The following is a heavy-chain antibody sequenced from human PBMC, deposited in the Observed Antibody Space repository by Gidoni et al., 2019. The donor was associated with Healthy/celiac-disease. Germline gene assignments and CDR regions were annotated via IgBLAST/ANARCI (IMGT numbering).Heavy chain of an antibody. V-gene: IGHV4-59*01. Sequence: QVQLQESGPGLVKPSETLSLTCTVSGGSISSSYWSWIRQPPGKGLEWIGYIYYSGSTNYNPSLKSRVTISVDTSKNQFSLKLSSVTAADTAVYYCARGGGRGYGGTIDYWGQGTLVTVSS. J-gene: IGHJ4*02. CDR2: IYYSGST. CDR1: GGSISSSY. CDR3: ARGGGRGYGGTIDY. D-gene: IGHD2-15*01.